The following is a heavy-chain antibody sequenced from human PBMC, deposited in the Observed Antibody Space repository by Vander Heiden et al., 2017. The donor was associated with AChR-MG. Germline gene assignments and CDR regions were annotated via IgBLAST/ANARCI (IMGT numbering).Heavy chain of an antibody. D-gene: IGHD6-19*01. CDR2: IYHSGST. V-gene: IGHV4-38-2*02. J-gene: IGHJ4*02. CDR1: GYSISSGYY. CDR3: ARDHSSGWSFGY. Sequence: HVQLQESGPGLAKPSETLSLTCAVSGYSISSGYYWGWIRQPPGKGLEWIGSIYHSGSTYYNPSLRSRVTISVDTSKNQFSLKLSSVTAADTAVYYCARDHSSGWSFGYWGQGTLVTVSS.